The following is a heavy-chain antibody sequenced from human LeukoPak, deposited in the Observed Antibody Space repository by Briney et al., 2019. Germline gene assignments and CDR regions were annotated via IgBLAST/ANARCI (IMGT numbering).Heavy chain of an antibody. CDR2: IYPSDSDT. Sequence: GESLKISCKGSGYTFTKYWIGWVRQMPGKGLEWMGIIYPSDSDTRYSPSFQGQVSISADKSICTAYLQWSSLKASDTAMYYCARRGDFWSGYQFDYWGQGTLITVSS. V-gene: IGHV5-51*01. J-gene: IGHJ4*02. CDR3: ARRGDFWSGYQFDY. D-gene: IGHD3-3*01. CDR1: GYTFTKYW.